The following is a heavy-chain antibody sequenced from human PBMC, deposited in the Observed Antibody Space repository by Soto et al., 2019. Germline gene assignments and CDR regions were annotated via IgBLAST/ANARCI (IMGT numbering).Heavy chain of an antibody. CDR1: GFTFSSYA. J-gene: IGHJ4*02. Sequence: GGSLRLSCAASGFTFSSYAMSWVRQAPGKGLEWVSAISGSGGSTYYADSVKGRFTISRDNSKNTLYLQMNSLRAEDTAVYYCAKDPRYLGSGSYYYFDYWGQGTLVTVSS. CDR3: AKDPRYLGSGSYYYFDY. V-gene: IGHV3-23*01. D-gene: IGHD3-10*01. CDR2: ISGSGGST.